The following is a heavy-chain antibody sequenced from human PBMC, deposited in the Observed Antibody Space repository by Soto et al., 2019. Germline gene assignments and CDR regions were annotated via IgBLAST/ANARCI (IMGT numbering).Heavy chain of an antibody. V-gene: IGHV3-30-3*01. CDR1: EFTFSSYA. CDR2: ISYDGSNK. J-gene: IGHJ6*02. D-gene: IGHD6-19*01. Sequence: QVQLVESGGGVVQPGRSLRLSCADSEFTFSSYAMHWVRQAPGKGLEWVAVISYDGSNKYYADSVKGRFTISRDNSKNTLYLQMNSLRAEDTAVYYCGRGAQYSSGGYSGGDYYGMDVWGQGTTVTVSS. CDR3: GRGAQYSSGGYSGGDYYGMDV.